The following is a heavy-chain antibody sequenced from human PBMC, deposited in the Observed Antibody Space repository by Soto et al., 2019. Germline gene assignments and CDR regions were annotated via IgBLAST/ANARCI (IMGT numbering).Heavy chain of an antibody. CDR2: IRNRANSYTT. J-gene: IGHJ4*02. V-gene: IGHV3-72*01. D-gene: IGHD3-22*01. Sequence: EVQLVESGGGLVQPGGSLRLSCAASGFTFRDYYMDWVRQAPGKGLEWVGRIRNRANSYTTEYAASVKGRFTISRDDSKNSLYLQMNSLKTEDTAVYYCTRSGGYYDSSPDYWGQGTLVTVSS. CDR3: TRSGGYYDSSPDY. CDR1: GFTFRDYY.